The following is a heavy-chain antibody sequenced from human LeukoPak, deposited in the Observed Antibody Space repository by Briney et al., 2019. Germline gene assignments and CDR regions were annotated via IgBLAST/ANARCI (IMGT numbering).Heavy chain of an antibody. D-gene: IGHD2-15*01. CDR1: GGSFSGYY. V-gene: IGHV4-34*01. J-gene: IGHJ6*02. Sequence: SETLSLTCAVYGGSFSGYYWSWIRQPPGKGLEWIGEINHSGSTNYNPSLKSRVTISVDTSKNQFSLKLSSVTAADAAVYYCARGSSICSGGSCYSRVYYYYGMDVWGQGTTVTVSS. CDR2: INHSGST. CDR3: ARGSSICSGGSCYSRVYYYYGMDV.